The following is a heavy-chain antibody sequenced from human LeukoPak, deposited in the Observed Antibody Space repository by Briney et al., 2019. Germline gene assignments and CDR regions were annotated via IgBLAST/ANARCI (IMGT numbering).Heavy chain of an antibody. CDR1: GXSISSGAVY. CDR3: AGEGEYGDSYS. Sequence: SETLSLTCAVSGXSISSGAVYWNWIRQAPGKGPEWIGNIYRGRTRFNPSLASRVTISLDMSKSQVSLNLTSVTAADTAIYYCAGEGEYGDSYSWGQGTLVVVSA. CDR2: IYRGRT. V-gene: IGHV4-30-2*01. D-gene: IGHD2-21*02. J-gene: IGHJ5*02.